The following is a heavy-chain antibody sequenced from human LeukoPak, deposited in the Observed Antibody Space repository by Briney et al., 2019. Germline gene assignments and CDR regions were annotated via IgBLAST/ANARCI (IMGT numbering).Heavy chain of an antibody. CDR1: GFTFSIYG. CDR3: AKERAAAGSVTLWNHFDY. D-gene: IGHD6-13*01. J-gene: IGHJ4*02. CDR2: ISYEGSNI. V-gene: IGHV3-30*18. Sequence: GGSRRLSCAASGFTFSIYGMHWVRQGPGKGLEWVAVISYEGSNIYYGGSVKGRFTISRDNSKNTLYLQMNSLRAEDTAVYYCAKERAAAGSVTLWNHFDYWGQGTLVTVSS.